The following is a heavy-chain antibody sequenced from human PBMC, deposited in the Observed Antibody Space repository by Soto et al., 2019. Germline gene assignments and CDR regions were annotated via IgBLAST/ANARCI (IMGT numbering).Heavy chain of an antibody. V-gene: IGHV3-48*03. CDR2: ISSSGSTI. J-gene: IGHJ6*02. D-gene: IGHD3-3*01. CDR1: GFTFSSYE. Sequence: GGSLRLSCAASGFTFSSYEMNWVRQAPGKGLEWVSYISSSGSTIYYADSVKGRFTISRDNAKNSLYLQMNSLRAEDTAVYYCARDSEYYDFWSGYYTRYYYYGMDVWGQGTTVTVSS. CDR3: ARDSEYYDFWSGYYTRYYYYGMDV.